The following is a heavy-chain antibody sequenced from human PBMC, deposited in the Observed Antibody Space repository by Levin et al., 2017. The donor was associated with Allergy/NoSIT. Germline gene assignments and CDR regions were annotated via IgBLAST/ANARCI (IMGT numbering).Heavy chain of an antibody. J-gene: IGHJ5*02. D-gene: IGHD3/OR15-3a*01. Sequence: HTGGSLRLSCVASGFNFRAYKMSWVRQAPGKGLEWVANINQDENEKDYVDSVKGRFTIYRDNAKRPLYLQMESRRAENTATYFCARFRTTGFCAGYEDPWGQGMQVTVSS. CDR3: ARFRTTGFCAGYEDP. CDR2: INQDENEK. V-gene: IGHV3-7*03. CDR1: GFNFRAYK.